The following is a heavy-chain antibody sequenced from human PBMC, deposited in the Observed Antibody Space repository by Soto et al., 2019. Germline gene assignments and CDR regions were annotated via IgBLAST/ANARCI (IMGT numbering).Heavy chain of an antibody. Sequence: SETLSLTCTVPGGSISSYYWSWIRQPPGKGLEWIGYIYYSGSTNYNPSLKSRVTISVDTSKNQFSLKLSSVTAADTAVYYCARASNYWFDPWGQGTLVTVSS. CDR1: GGSISSYY. J-gene: IGHJ5*02. V-gene: IGHV4-59*08. D-gene: IGHD4-4*01. CDR2: IYYSGST. CDR3: ARASNYWFDP.